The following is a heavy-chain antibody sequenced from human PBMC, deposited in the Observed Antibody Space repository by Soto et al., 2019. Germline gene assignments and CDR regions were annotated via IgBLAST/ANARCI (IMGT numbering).Heavy chain of an antibody. D-gene: IGHD6-13*01. J-gene: IGHJ4*02. CDR1: GFTFSSYA. CDR3: ARDLGDSSSWYYFDY. CDR2: ISYDGSNK. V-gene: IGHV3-30-3*01. Sequence: GGSLRLSCAASGFTFSSYAMHWVRQAPGKGLEWVAVISYDGSNKYYADSVKGRFTISRDNSKNTLYLQMNSLRAEDAAVYYCARDLGDSSSWYYFDYWGQGTLVTVSS.